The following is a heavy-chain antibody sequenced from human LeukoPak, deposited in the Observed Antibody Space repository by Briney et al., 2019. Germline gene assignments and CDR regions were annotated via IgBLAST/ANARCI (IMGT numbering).Heavy chain of an antibody. CDR3: ARGSGYSYGYALDY. D-gene: IGHD5-18*01. J-gene: IGHJ4*02. CDR2: INHSGST. V-gene: IGHV4-34*01. Sequence: SETLSLTCAVYGGSFSGYYWSWIRQPPGKGLEWIGEINHSGSTNYNPSLKSRVTISVDTSKNQFSLKLSSVTAADTAVYYCARGSGYSYGYALDYWGQGTLVTVSS. CDR1: GGSFSGYY.